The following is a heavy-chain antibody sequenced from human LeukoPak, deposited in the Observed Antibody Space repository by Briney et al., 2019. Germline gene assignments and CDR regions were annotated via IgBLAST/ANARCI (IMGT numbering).Heavy chain of an antibody. CDR3: ARDPPTMVRGVIIGGDAFDI. Sequence: ASVKVSCKASGYTFTSYAMNWVRQAPGQGLEWMGRINTNTGNPTYAQGFTGRFVFSLDTSVSTAYLQISSLKAEDTAVYYCARDPPTMVRGVIIGGDAFDIWGQGTMVTVSS. D-gene: IGHD3-10*01. CDR2: INTNTGNP. V-gene: IGHV7-4-1*02. CDR1: GYTFTSYA. J-gene: IGHJ3*02.